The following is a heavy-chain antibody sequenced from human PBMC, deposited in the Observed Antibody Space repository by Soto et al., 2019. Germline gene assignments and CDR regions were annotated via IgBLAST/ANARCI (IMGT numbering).Heavy chain of an antibody. J-gene: IGHJ4*02. CDR2: ISYDGSNK. V-gene: IGHV3-30*03. Sequence: PGGSLRLSCAVSGSTFSSYGMHWVRQAPGKGLEWVAVISYDGSNKYYADSVKGRFTISRDNSKNTLYLQMNSLRAEDTAVYYCAIYSSGWYPLDYWGQGTLVTVSS. CDR1: GSTFSSYG. D-gene: IGHD6-19*01. CDR3: AIYSSGWYPLDY.